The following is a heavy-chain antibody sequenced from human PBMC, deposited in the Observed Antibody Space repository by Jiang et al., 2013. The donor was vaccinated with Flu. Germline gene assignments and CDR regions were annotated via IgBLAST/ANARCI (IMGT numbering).Heavy chain of an antibody. CDR1: GGSFGGYY. V-gene: IGHV4-34*01. CDR3: ARDGYYAGYFDL. Sequence: LLKPSETQSLTCAVYGGSFGGYYWSWVRQPPGKGLEWIGEINHSGSTNYNPSLKSRVTISADTSKSQFSLKLSSVTAADTAVYYCARDGYYAGYFDLWGRGTLVTVSS. J-gene: IGHJ2*01. CDR2: INHSGST. D-gene: IGHD4-17*01.